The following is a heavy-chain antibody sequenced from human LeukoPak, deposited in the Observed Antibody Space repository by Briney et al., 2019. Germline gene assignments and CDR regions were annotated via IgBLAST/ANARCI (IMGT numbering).Heavy chain of an antibody. D-gene: IGHD5-18*01. V-gene: IGHV4-59*01. CDR2: IYYSGST. CDR1: GGSISSYY. CDR3: AGAQRGYSYGPIDY. Sequence: SETLSLTCTVSGGSISSYYWSWIRQPPGKGLEWIGYIYYSGSTNYNPSLKSRVTISVDTSKNQFSLKLSSVTAADTAVYYCAGAQRGYSYGPIDYWGQGTLVTVSS. J-gene: IGHJ4*02.